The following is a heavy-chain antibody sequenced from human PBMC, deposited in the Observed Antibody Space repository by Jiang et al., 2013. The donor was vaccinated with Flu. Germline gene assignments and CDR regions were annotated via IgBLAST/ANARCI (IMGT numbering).Heavy chain of an antibody. V-gene: IGHV1-3*01. CDR3: ARRDGYNPKTLSYFDY. CDR2: INAGNDYT. D-gene: IGHD5-24*01. J-gene: IGHJ4*02. Sequence: VRQAPGQRLEWMGRINAGNDYTEYSQNFQGRVTITTDTSASTAYMEVSSLRSEDTAVYYCARRDGYNPKTLSYFDYWGQGTPVTVSS.